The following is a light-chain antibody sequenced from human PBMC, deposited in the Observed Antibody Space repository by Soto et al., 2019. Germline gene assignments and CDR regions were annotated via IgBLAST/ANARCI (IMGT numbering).Light chain of an antibody. J-gene: IGKJ2*01. V-gene: IGKV4-1*01. CDR3: QQYESTPPT. CDR2: WAS. CDR1: QSVLYSSNNKNY. Sequence: DIVMTQSPDSLAVSLGERATINCKSSQSVLYSSNNKNYLAWYQQRPGQPPKLLIYWASTREYGVPDRFSGSGSGTDFTLNITSLQAEDVAVYYCQQYESTPPTFGQGTKLEIK.